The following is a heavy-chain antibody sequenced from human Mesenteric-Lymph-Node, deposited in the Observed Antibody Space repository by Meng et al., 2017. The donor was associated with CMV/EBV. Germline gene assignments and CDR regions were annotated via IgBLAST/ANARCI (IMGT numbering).Heavy chain of an antibody. V-gene: IGHV3-11*01. D-gene: IGHD3-10*01. CDR1: DFY. J-gene: IGHJ4*02. Sequence: DFYMSWIRPASGKGLEWISNIDNSGNTINSADSVKGRFTISRDNAKNSLYLQMDSLRAEDTAVYYCARDYFGSGTYYKVPGDYFDYWGQGILVTVSS. CDR2: IDNSGNTI. CDR3: ARDYFGSGTYYKVPGDYFDY.